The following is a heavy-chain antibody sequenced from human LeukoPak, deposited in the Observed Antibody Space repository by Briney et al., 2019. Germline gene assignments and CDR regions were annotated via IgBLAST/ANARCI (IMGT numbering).Heavy chain of an antibody. D-gene: IGHD2-15*01. Sequence: PGGSLRLSCAASGFTFSSYEMNWVRQAPGKGLEWVSYISSSGSTIYYADSVKGRFTISRDNAKNSLYLQMNSLRDEDTAVYYCARDPVVVVVAIDYFDYWGQGTLVTVSS. CDR2: ISSSGSTI. CDR1: GFTFSSYE. V-gene: IGHV3-48*03. J-gene: IGHJ4*02. CDR3: ARDPVVVVVAIDYFDY.